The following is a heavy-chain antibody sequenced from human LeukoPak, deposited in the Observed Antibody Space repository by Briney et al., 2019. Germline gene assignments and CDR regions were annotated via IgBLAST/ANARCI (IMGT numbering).Heavy chain of an antibody. CDR2: INSDGSST. V-gene: IGHV3-74*01. J-gene: IGHJ4*02. Sequence: PGGSLRLSCAASGFTFSSYWMHWVRQAPGKGLVWVSRINSDGSSTSYADSVKGRFTISRDNAKNTLYLQMNSLRAEDTAVYYCARAQLDTIGFDYWGQGTLVTVSS. CDR1: GFTFSSYW. D-gene: IGHD5-18*01. CDR3: ARAQLDTIGFDY.